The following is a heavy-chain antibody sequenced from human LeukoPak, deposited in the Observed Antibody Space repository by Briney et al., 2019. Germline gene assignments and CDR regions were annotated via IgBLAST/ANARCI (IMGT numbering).Heavy chain of an antibody. J-gene: IGHJ5*02. D-gene: IGHD5-24*01. CDR1: GGTFSSYA. CDR2: IIPILGIA. V-gene: IGHV1-69*04. Sequence: GASVKVSCKASGGTFSSYAISWVRQAPGQGLEWMGRIIPILGIANYAQKFQGRVTITADKSTSTAYMELSSLRSEDTAVYYCARDRLRDGYNSGGSSWGQGTLVTVSS. CDR3: ARDRLRDGYNSGGSS.